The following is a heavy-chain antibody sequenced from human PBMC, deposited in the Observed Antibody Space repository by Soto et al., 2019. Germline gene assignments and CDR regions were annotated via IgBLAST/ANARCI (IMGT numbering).Heavy chain of an antibody. CDR2: IYYSGST. V-gene: IGHV4-59*01. D-gene: IGHD3-3*01. Sequence: SETLSLTCTVSGGSISSYYWSWIRQPPGKGLEWIGYIYYSGSTNYNPSLKSRVTISVDTSKNQFSLKLGSVTAADTAVYYCARFTSYDFWSGYFSRPHPMYYFDYWGQGTLVTVSS. CDR3: ARFTSYDFWSGYFSRPHPMYYFDY. J-gene: IGHJ4*02. CDR1: GGSISSYY.